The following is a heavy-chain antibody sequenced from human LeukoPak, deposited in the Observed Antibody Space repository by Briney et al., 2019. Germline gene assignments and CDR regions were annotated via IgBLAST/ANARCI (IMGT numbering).Heavy chain of an antibody. CDR1: GGSFSGYY. V-gene: IGHV4-34*01. Sequence: SETLSLTCAVYGGSFSGYYWSWIRQPPGKGLEWIGEINHSGSTNYNPSLKSRVTISVDTSKNQFSLKLSSVTAADTAVYYCARGSSGSYWAEGEFDPWGQGTLVTVSS. CDR3: ARGSSGSYWAEGEFDP. J-gene: IGHJ5*02. CDR2: INHSGST. D-gene: IGHD1-26*01.